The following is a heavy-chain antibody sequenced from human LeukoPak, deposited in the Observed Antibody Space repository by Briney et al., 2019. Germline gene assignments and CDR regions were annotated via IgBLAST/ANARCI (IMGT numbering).Heavy chain of an antibody. V-gene: IGHV3-13*01. J-gene: IGHJ4*02. Sequence: GGSLRLSCAASGFTFSSYDMHWVRQATGKGLEWVSAIGTAGDTYYPDSVKGRFTISSDSSKNTLYLQMNSLSAEDTAVYYCARGARGGRSHFDYWGQGTLVTVSS. CDR2: IGTAGDT. CDR3: ARGARGGRSHFDY. D-gene: IGHD3-10*01. CDR1: GFTFSSYD.